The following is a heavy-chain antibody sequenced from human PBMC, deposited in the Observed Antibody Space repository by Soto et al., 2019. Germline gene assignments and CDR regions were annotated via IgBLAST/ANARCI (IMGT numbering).Heavy chain of an antibody. CDR2: INTNTGNP. J-gene: IGHJ6*02. V-gene: IGHV7-4-1*01. CDR3: ARDIDSSGWYGFYYGMDV. D-gene: IGHD6-19*01. CDR1: GYTFTSYA. Sequence: GASVKVSCKASGYTFTSYAMNWVRQAPGQGLEWMGWINTNTGNPTYAQGFTGRFVFSLDTSVSTAYLQICSLKAEDTAVYYCARDIDSSGWYGFYYGMDVWGQGTTVTVSS.